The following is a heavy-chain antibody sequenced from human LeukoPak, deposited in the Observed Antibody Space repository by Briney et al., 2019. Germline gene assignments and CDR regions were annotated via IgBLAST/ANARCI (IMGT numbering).Heavy chain of an antibody. CDR2: INPNSGGT. CDR1: GGTFSSYA. V-gene: IGHV1-2*02. Sequence: ASVKVSCKASGGTFSSYAISWVRQAPGQGLEWMGWINPNSGGTNYAQKFQGRVTMTRDTSISTAYMELSRLRSDDTAVYYCASQMITFGGVIVIPDYWGQGTLVTVSS. J-gene: IGHJ4*02. D-gene: IGHD3-16*02. CDR3: ASQMITFGGVIVIPDY.